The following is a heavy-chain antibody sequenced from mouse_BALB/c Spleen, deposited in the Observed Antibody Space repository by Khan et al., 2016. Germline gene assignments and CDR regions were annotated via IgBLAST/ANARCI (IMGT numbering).Heavy chain of an antibody. CDR1: GYTFTSYY. CDR2: INPRNGGT. D-gene: IGHD1-2*01. V-gene: IGHV1S81*02. CDR3: TRRTPYYGYYFDY. J-gene: IGHJ2*01. Sequence: QVQLQQSGAELVKPGASVKLSCKASGYTFTSYYMYWVKQRPGQGLEWIGEINPRNGGTNFNEKFKSKATLTVDKSSSTAYMQLSSLTSEDSAVYYCTRRTPYYGYYFDYWGQGTTLTVSS.